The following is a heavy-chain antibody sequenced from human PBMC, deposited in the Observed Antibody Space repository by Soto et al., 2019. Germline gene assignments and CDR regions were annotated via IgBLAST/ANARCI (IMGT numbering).Heavy chain of an antibody. V-gene: IGHV4-39*01. J-gene: IGHJ5*02. CDR2: IYYSGST. D-gene: IGHD3-22*01. CDR3: ARSDEYYYDSSGYYGPGPLAS. CDR1: GGSISSSSYY. Sequence: PSETLSLTCTVSGGSISSSSYYWGWIRQPPGKGLEWIGSIYYSGSTYYNPSLKSRVTISVDTSKNQFSLKLSSVTAADTAVYYCARSDEYYYDSSGYYGPGPLASWGKGTL.